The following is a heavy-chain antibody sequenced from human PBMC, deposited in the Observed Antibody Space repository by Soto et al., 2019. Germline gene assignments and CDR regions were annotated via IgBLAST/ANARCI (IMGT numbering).Heavy chain of an antibody. CDR2: IYYDGSEQ. V-gene: IGHV3-30*18. D-gene: IGHD6-19*01. CDR3: AKEESSGWYRTADY. J-gene: IGHJ4*02. CDR1: GFTFSSSG. Sequence: QVQLVESGGGVVQPGRSLRLSCAASGFTFSSSGMHWVRQAPGEGLEWVGVIYYDGSEQYYGDSVKGRFTISRDNSKNTLNLQMNRLIDEDTAVSYCAKEESSGWYRTADYWGQGTLVTVSS.